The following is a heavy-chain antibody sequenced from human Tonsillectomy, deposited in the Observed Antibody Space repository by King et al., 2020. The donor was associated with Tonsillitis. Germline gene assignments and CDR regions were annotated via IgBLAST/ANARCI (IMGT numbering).Heavy chain of an antibody. D-gene: IGHD3-10*01. CDR1: GFTFSSYE. CDR3: ARYYGSGTYLDY. CDR2: ISGSGSAI. J-gene: IGHJ4*02. V-gene: IGHV3-48*03. Sequence: VQLVESGGGLVQPGGSLRLSCAASGFTFSSYEMNWVRQAPGKGLKWVSYISGSGSAIYYADSVKGRFTISRDNAKNSLYLQMNSLRAEDTAIYYYARYYGSGTYLDYWGQGTLVTVSS.